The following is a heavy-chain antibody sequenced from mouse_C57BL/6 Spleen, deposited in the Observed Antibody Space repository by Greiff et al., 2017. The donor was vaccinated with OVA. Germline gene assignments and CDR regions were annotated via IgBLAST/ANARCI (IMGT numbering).Heavy chain of an antibody. CDR1: GFTFHTYA. Sequence: DVHLVESGGGLVQPKGSLKLSCAASGFTFHTYALHWVRQAPGKGLEWVARIRSKSSNYATYYADSLKDRFNISRDDSQSMLYLQMNNLKTEDTAMYYCVRDDDYDNWGQETLVTVSA. J-gene: IGHJ3*01. CDR3: VRDDDYDN. V-gene: IGHV10-3*01. CDR2: IRSKSSNYAT. D-gene: IGHD2-4*01.